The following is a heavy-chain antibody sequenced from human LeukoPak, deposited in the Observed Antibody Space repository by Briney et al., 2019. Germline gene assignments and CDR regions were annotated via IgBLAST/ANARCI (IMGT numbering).Heavy chain of an antibody. J-gene: IGHJ4*02. Sequence: GGSLRLSCTASGFTFSSYGMHRVRQAPGRGLEWVAAIQYDGSIEYYADSVKGRFTISRDQSKNTLFLQVNSLRAEDTAVYYCARDSCGSPSCFDYWGQGTLVTVSS. CDR3: ARDSCGSPSCFDY. V-gene: IGHV3-33*01. CDR1: GFTFSSYG. D-gene: IGHD2-2*01. CDR2: IQYDGSIE.